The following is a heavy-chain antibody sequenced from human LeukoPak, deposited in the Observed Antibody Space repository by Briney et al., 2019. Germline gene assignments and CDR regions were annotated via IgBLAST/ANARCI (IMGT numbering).Heavy chain of an antibody. CDR1: GFTFSSYA. CDR3: ARRALVVAPSYWYFDL. J-gene: IGHJ2*01. V-gene: IGHV3-23*01. D-gene: IGHD2-15*01. CDR2: ISGSGGGT. Sequence: GASLRLSCAASGFTFSSYAMSWVRQAPGKGLEWVSGISGSGGGTFYADSVEGRFTISRDNSKNTLYLQINSLRAEDTAVYSCARRALVVAPSYWYFDLWGRGTLVTVSS.